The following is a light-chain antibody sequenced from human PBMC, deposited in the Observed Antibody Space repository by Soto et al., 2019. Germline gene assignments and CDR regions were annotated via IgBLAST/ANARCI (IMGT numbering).Light chain of an antibody. CDR1: QGITDY. Sequence: DIQMTQSPSSLSASVGDRVAITCRAGQGITDYLNWYQHKAGKAPQLRISAASRLQSGVPSRFSGYRSGTDFTLAINSLQPEAFATYYCQQTYSAPPSFGQGTKLE. J-gene: IGKJ2*01. CDR3: QQTYSAPPS. V-gene: IGKV1-39*01. CDR2: AAS.